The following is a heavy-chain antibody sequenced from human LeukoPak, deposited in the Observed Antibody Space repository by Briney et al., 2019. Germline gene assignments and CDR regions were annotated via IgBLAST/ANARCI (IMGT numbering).Heavy chain of an antibody. CDR1: GGSLSSGDYY. J-gene: IGHJ3*02. CDR2: IYYSGST. V-gene: IGHV4-30-4*08. Sequence: SETLSLTCTVSGGSLSSGDYYWSWIRQPPGKGLEWIGYIYYSGSTYYNPSLKSRVTISVDTSKNQFSLKLSSVTAADTAVYYCARWEATVTGAFDIWGQGTMVTVSS. D-gene: IGHD4-17*01. CDR3: ARWEATVTGAFDI.